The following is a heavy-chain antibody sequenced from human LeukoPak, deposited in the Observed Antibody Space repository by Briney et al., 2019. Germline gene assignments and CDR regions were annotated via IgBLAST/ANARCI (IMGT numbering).Heavy chain of an antibody. CDR3: AKRAVAGARSPFDY. J-gene: IGHJ4*02. V-gene: IGHV3-23*01. CDR2: IDGSGGST. CDR1: GFTLSSYG. D-gene: IGHD6-19*01. Sequence: PGGSLRLSCAASGFTLSSYGMNWVRQAPGKGLEWVSGIDGSGGSTSYADSVKGRFTISRDNSKNTLYLQMNSLRADDTAVYHCAKRAVAGARSPFDYWGQGTLVTVSS.